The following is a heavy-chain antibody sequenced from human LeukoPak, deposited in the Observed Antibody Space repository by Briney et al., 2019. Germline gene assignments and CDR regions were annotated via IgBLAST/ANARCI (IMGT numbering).Heavy chain of an antibody. CDR1: GGSFSGYY. CDR3: ARRGGSGRAFDY. Sequence: PSETLSLTCAVLGGSFSGYYWSWIRQPPGKGLEWIGEINHSGSTNYNPSLKSRVTISVDTSKNQFSLKLSSVTAADTAVYYCARRGGSGRAFDYWGQGTLVTVSS. CDR2: INHSGST. D-gene: IGHD1-26*01. J-gene: IGHJ4*02. V-gene: IGHV4-34*01.